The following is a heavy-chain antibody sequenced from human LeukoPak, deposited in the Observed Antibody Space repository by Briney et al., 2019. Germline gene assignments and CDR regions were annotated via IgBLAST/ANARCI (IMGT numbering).Heavy chain of an antibody. Sequence: SETLSLTCTASGGSISSYDWSWLRQPAGKGLEWIGRIYTSGSTNYNPSLKSRVTISVDKSKNQFSLKLSSVTAADTAVYYCARRKDAFDIWGQGTMVTVSS. CDR2: IYTSGST. J-gene: IGHJ3*02. CDR1: GGSISSYD. CDR3: ARRKDAFDI. V-gene: IGHV4-4*07.